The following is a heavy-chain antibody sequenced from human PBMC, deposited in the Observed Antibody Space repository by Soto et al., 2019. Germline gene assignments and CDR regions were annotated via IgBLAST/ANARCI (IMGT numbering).Heavy chain of an antibody. Sequence: PSETLSLTCTVSGGSIKSGDYSWTWIRQPPGKGLEWIGYIYHTGTTYYNMSLKSRVTISVDRSKNQFSLRLSSVTAADTAVYYCARLYPGNSIMYNRGQGTLVTVYS. V-gene: IGHV4-30-2*01. J-gene: IGHJ4*02. CDR3: ARLYPGNSIMYN. D-gene: IGHD1-20*01. CDR2: IYHTGTT. CDR1: GGSIKSGDYS.